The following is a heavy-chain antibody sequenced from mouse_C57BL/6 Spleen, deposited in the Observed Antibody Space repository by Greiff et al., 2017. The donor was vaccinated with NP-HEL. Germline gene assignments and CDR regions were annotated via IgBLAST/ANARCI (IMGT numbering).Heavy chain of an antibody. D-gene: IGHD1-1*01. CDR1: GYSITSGYY. Sequence: EVKLQESGPGLVKPSQSLSLTCSVTGYSITSGYYWNWIRQFPGNKLEWMGYISYDGSNNYNPSLKNRISITRDTSKNKFFLKLNSVTTEDTATYYWAPNSYYDSSYPSWYFDVWLTGTTVTVSS. CDR2: ISYDGSN. V-gene: IGHV3-6*01. J-gene: IGHJ1*03. CDR3: APNSYYDSSYPSWYFDV.